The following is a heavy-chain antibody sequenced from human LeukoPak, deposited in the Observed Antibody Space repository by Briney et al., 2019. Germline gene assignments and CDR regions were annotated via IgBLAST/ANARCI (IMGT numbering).Heavy chain of an antibody. CDR3: ARDLAWGGY. J-gene: IGHJ4*02. Sequence: GGSLRLSCAASGFTFSSYTMSWVRQAPGKGLEWVSSITSSSSSMYSADSVKGRLTISRDNAKNSLYLQMNSLRAEDTAVYYCARDLAWGGYWGQGTLVTVSS. CDR2: ITSSSSSM. CDR1: GFTFSSYT. V-gene: IGHV3-21*01. D-gene: IGHD7-27*01.